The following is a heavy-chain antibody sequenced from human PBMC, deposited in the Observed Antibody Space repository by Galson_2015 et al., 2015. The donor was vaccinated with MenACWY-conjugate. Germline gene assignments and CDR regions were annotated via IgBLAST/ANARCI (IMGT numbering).Heavy chain of an antibody. J-gene: IGHJ4*02. CDR2: IKADGSNK. V-gene: IGHV3-30-3*01. CDR3: ARDRIVGATRFDY. D-gene: IGHD1-26*01. CDR1: GFAFNNYW. Sequence: SLRLSCAASGFAFNNYWMHWVRQPPGKGLEWISYIKADGSNKYYADSVEGRFTISRDNSRNTLYLQMNSLRAEDTAVYYCARDRIVGATRFDYWGQGTLVTVSA.